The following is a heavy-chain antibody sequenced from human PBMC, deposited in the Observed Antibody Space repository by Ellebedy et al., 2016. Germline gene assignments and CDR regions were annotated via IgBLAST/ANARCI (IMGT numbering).Heavy chain of an antibody. Sequence: GGSLRLSCEASGFTFSASAMNWVRQAPGKGLEWVSSINSYSSHIYYAGSVKGRFTISRDNAKNSVSLQMDSLRTDDTAVYYCASDPTTYLRSGHFDSWGQGILVTVSS. D-gene: IGHD3-3*01. CDR2: INSYSSHI. V-gene: IGHV3-21*01. CDR3: ASDPTTYLRSGHFDS. J-gene: IGHJ4*02. CDR1: GFTFSASA.